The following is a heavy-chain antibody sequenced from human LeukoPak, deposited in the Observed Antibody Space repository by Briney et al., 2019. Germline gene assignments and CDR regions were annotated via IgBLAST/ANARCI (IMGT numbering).Heavy chain of an antibody. Sequence: GGSLRLSCAASGFTFDDYATHWVRQAPGKGLEWVSGISWNSGSIGYADSVKGRFTISRDNAKNSLYLQMNSLRAEDTALYYCAKGFVDIVANNWFDPWGQGTLVTVSS. CDR2: ISWNSGSI. D-gene: IGHD5-12*01. CDR3: AKGFVDIVANNWFDP. V-gene: IGHV3-9*01. CDR1: GFTFDDYA. J-gene: IGHJ5*02.